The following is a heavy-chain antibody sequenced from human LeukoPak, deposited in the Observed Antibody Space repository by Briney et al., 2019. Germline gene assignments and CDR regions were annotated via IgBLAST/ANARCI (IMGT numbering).Heavy chain of an antibody. CDR1: GFTFSSYG. CDR3: AKDQGGEYDYYYYGMDV. J-gene: IGHJ6*02. V-gene: IGHV3-30*18. CDR2: ISYDGSNK. Sequence: GGSLRLSCAASGFTFSSYGMHWVRQAPGKGLEWVAVISYDGSNKYYADSVKGRFTISRDNSKNTLYLQMNSLRAEDTAVYYCAKDQGGEYDYYYYGMDVWGQGTTVTVSS. D-gene: IGHD4-17*01.